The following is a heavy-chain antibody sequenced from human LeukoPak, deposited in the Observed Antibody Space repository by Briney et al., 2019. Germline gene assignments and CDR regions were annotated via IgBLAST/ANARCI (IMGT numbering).Heavy chain of an antibody. CDR2: ISGSGGSA. CDR3: AKGAGYSFGYDFEY. CDR1: GFTFGSYA. D-gene: IGHD5-18*01. Sequence: PGGSLRLSCAGSGFTFGSYAMSWVRQAPGKGLEWVSVISGSGGSAYYADSVKGRFTISRDNSKNTLYLQMNSLRPEDTAVFYCAKGAGYSFGYDFEYWGQGTLVTVSS. V-gene: IGHV3-23*01. J-gene: IGHJ4*02.